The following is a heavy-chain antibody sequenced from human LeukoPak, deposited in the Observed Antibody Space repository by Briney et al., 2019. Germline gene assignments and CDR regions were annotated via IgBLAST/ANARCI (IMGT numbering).Heavy chain of an antibody. CDR2: IDHSGST. Sequence: PSETLSLTCTVSGGSFSRYFWTWIRQTPGKGLEWIGYIDHSGSTNYSPSLQSRVTISIDTSKNQFSLKLNSVTAADTAVYYCAREYFSANYFFYYMDVWGTGTTVTVSS. V-gene: IGHV4-59*01. D-gene: IGHD3-3*01. CDR3: AREYFSANYFFYYMDV. J-gene: IGHJ6*03. CDR1: GGSFSRYF.